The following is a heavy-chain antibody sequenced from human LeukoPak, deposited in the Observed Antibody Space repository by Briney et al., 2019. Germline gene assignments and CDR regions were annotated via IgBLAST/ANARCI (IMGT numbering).Heavy chain of an antibody. Sequence: PSETLSLTCTVSGGSISSSSYYWCWIRQPPGKGLEWIGSIYHSGSSYYNPSLKSRVSISVDTSKKQFFLELSSVTAADTAVYYCARGIAVAGPYGYWGQGTLVTVSS. J-gene: IGHJ4*02. D-gene: IGHD6-19*01. CDR1: GGSISSSSYY. CDR2: IYHSGSS. V-gene: IGHV4-39*07. CDR3: ARGIAVAGPYGY.